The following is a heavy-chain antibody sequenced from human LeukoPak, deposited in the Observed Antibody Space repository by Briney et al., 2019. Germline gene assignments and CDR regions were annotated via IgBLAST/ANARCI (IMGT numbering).Heavy chain of an antibody. D-gene: IGHD3-3*01. Sequence: ASVKVSCKASGFTFTTYGLSWVRQAPGQGLEWMGWISAYNGNTNYEQMLQGRVTMTTDTSTSTAYMELRSLRSDDTAVYYCARGAPQYYDFWSGPDYWGQGTLVTVSS. CDR2: ISAYNGNT. CDR1: GFTFTTYG. V-gene: IGHV1-18*01. J-gene: IGHJ4*02. CDR3: ARGAPQYYDFWSGPDY.